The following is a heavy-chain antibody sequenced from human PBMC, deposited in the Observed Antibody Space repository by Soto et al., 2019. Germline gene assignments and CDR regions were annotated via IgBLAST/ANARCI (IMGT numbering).Heavy chain of an antibody. CDR2: IYYSGST. CDR1: GGSVSSGSYY. D-gene: IGHD3-3*01. Sequence: SETLSLTCTVSGGSVSSGSYYWSWIRQPPGKGLEWIGYIYYSGSTNYNPSLKSRVTISVDTSKNQFSLKLSSVTAADTAVYYCARDRRDTKWAFGVVYFDYWGQGTLVTVSS. V-gene: IGHV4-61*01. J-gene: IGHJ4*02. CDR3: ARDRRDTKWAFGVVYFDY.